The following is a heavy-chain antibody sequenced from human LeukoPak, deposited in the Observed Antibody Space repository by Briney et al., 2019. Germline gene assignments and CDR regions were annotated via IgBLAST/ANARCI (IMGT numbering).Heavy chain of an antibody. J-gene: IGHJ4*02. V-gene: IGHV3-30-3*01. CDR1: GFTFSSNA. Sequence: GGSLRLSCAASGFTFSSNAIHWVRQAPGKGLEWVAEISYDGGNTYYADSVKGRFTISRDNSKNTLYLQMNSLRAEDTAIYYCASLKLGFYFDYWGQGTLVTVSS. CDR2: ISYDGGNT. CDR3: ASLKLGFYFDY. D-gene: IGHD7-27*01.